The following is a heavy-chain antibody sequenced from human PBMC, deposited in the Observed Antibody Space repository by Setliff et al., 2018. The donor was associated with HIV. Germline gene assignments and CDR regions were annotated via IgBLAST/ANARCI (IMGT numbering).Heavy chain of an antibody. Sequence: KPSETLSLTCTVSGVSLSSESYYWGWVRQPPGKALEWVGSMYYNGKIFYNPSLRSRVTIFVDSSKNELSLRLQSVTAADTAVYYCARRGESTGSWFSSWYSYDMDVWGQGTTVTVS. CDR1: GVSLSSESYY. J-gene: IGHJ6*02. CDR3: ARRGESTGSWFSSWYSYDMDV. D-gene: IGHD2-15*01. CDR2: MYYNGKI. V-gene: IGHV4-39*01.